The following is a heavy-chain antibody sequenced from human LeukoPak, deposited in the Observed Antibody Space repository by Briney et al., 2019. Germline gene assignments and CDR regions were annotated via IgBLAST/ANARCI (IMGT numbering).Heavy chain of an antibody. D-gene: IGHD2-15*01. J-gene: IGHJ4*02. CDR1: GSTFSDYY. Sequence: PGGSLRLSCAASGSTFSDYYMNWIRQAPGKGPEWVSYISSSGSTIYQADSVKGRFTISRDNAKNSLYLQMNSLRAEDTAVYYCARGSCSGGSCYPFDYWGQGTLVTVSS. CDR3: ARGSCSGGSCYPFDY. CDR2: ISSSGSTI. V-gene: IGHV3-11*04.